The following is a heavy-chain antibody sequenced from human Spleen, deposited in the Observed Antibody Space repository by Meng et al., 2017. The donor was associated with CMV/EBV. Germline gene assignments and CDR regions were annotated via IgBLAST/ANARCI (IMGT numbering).Heavy chain of an antibody. CDR2: IYPGDSDT. V-gene: IGHV5-51*01. CDR3: ARPAWSGYDSRLILWV. CDR1: GYSFTSYW. D-gene: IGHD5-12*01. J-gene: IGHJ4*02. Sequence: GESLKISCKGSGYSFTSYWIGWVRQMPGKGLEWMGIIYPGDSDTRYSPSFQGQVTISADKSISTAYLQWSSLKASDTAMYYCARPAWSGYDSRLILWVWGQGTLVTVS.